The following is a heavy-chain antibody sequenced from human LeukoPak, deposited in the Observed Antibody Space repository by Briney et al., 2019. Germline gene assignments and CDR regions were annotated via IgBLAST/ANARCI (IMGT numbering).Heavy chain of an antibody. Sequence: PGGSLRLSCAASAFTFSSYGMHWVRQAPGKGLEWVAVISYDGSNKYYADSVKGRFTISRDNSKNTLYLQMNSLRAEDTAVYYCARDLYYYYYMDVWGKGTTVTVSS. J-gene: IGHJ6*03. V-gene: IGHV3-30*19. CDR2: ISYDGSNK. CDR1: AFTFSSYG. CDR3: ARDLYYYYYMDV.